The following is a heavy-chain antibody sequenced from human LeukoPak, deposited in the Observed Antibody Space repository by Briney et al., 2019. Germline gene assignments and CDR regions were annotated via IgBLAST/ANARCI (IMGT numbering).Heavy chain of an antibody. D-gene: IGHD2-15*01. Sequence: PGGSLRLSCVASGFNLGDFWVNWLRQAPGKGLEWVANMNQNGRQTNYLDSVKGRFTISRDDARNSVYLQMDSLRDKDTSLYYCVRDQGDRTGSLWGQGTLVTVSS. CDR2: MNQNGRQT. CDR1: GFNLGDFW. CDR3: VRDQGDRTGSL. J-gene: IGHJ4*02. V-gene: IGHV3-7*01.